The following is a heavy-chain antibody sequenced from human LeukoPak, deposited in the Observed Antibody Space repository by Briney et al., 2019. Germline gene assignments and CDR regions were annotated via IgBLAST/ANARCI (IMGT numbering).Heavy chain of an antibody. V-gene: IGHV4-4*02. Sequence: SGTLSLTCAVSGGSISSNNWWTWVRQPPGEGLEWIGEIYHSGSTKYNPPLESRVTMSVDTSKNQFSLKLSSVTAADTAVYYCARGVSYYDSSGYYNEYFQHWGQGTLVTVSS. J-gene: IGHJ1*01. D-gene: IGHD3-22*01. CDR3: ARGVSYYDSSGYYNEYFQH. CDR2: IYHSGST. CDR1: GGSISSNNW.